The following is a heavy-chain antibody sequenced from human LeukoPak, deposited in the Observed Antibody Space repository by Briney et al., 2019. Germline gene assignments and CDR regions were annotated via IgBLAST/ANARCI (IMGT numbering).Heavy chain of an antibody. CDR3: ARAVAGSLDY. D-gene: IGHD6-19*01. Sequence: GGSLRLSCAASGFTFSSYGMNWVRQAPGKGLEWVSSISSSSYIYYADSVKGRFTISRDNAKNSLYLQMNSLRAEDTAVYYCARAVAGSLDYWGQGTLVTVSS. CDR1: GFTFSSYG. J-gene: IGHJ4*02. CDR2: ISSSSYI. V-gene: IGHV3-21*01.